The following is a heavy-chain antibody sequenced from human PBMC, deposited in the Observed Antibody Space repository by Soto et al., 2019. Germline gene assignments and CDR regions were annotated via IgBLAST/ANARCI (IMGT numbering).Heavy chain of an antibody. CDR2: IIPSFGTA. V-gene: IGHV1-69*01. Sequence: QVQLVQSGAEVKKPGSSVKVSCKAYGGTFSSYAISWGRQAPGQGLEWMGGIIPSFGTASYAQKIQGRGTITADESTSTACMELSSLRSEDTAVYYCARDRVHLEGRSDVYNGAFDYWGQGTLVTVAS. CDR1: GGTFSSYA. J-gene: IGHJ4*02. D-gene: IGHD1-1*01. CDR3: ARDRVHLEGRSDVYNGAFDY.